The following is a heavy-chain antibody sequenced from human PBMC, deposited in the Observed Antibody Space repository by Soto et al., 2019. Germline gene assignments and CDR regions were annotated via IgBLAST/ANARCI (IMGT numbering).Heavy chain of an antibody. CDR2: IIPIFGTA. D-gene: IGHD2-2*01. CDR1: GGTFSSYA. CDR3: ARNIVVVPAAGGGYYYYGMDV. J-gene: IGHJ6*02. Sequence: SVKVSCKASGGTFSSYAISWVRQAPGQGLEWMGGIIPIFGTANYAQKFQGRVTITADESTSTAYMELSSLRSEDTAVYYCARNIVVVPAAGGGYYYYGMDVWGQGTTVTVSS. V-gene: IGHV1-69*13.